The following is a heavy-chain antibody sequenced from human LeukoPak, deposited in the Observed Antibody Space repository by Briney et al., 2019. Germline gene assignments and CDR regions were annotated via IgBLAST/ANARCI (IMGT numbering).Heavy chain of an antibody. V-gene: IGHV4-61*02. CDR1: GGSISSGSYF. CDR2: VHTTGTT. D-gene: IGHD3-3*02. J-gene: IGHJ4*02. Sequence: PSETLSLTCTVSGGSISSGSYFWSWIRQPAGKGLEWLGRVHTTGTTYSNPSLKGRVTISLDTSKNQFSLRLTSVTATDTAVYCARISGRDYYFDYWGQGTLVSVSS. CDR3: ARISGRDYYFDY.